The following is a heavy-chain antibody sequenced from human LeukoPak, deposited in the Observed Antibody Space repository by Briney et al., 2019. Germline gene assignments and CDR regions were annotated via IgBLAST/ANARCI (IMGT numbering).Heavy chain of an antibody. CDR3: VRGRYSSGWFKNKNWFDP. D-gene: IGHD6-19*01. Sequence: SETLSLTCAVSGVAISRGGYAWNWIRQPPGKGLEWIAYIYHSGTTYYNPSLKSRATISVDTSKNQFSLKLSSVTAADTAVYYCVRGRYSSGWFKNKNWFDPWGQGIPVTVSS. CDR2: IYHSGTT. J-gene: IGHJ5*02. V-gene: IGHV4-30-4*07. CDR1: GVAISRGGYA.